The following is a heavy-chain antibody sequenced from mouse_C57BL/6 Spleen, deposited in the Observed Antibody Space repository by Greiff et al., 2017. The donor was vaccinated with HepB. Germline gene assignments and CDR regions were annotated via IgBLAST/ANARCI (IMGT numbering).Heavy chain of an antibody. CDR1: GFTFSSYA. CDR2: ISDGGSYT. J-gene: IGHJ1*03. D-gene: IGHD2-3*01. CDR3: ARDRGDGYLSYWYFDV. V-gene: IGHV5-4*01. Sequence: EVKVVESGGGLVKPGGSLKLSCAASGFTFSSYAMSWVRQTPEKRLEWVATISDGGSYTYYPDNVKGRFTISRDNAKNNLYLQMSHLKSEDTAMYYCARDRGDGYLSYWYFDVWGTGTTVTVSS.